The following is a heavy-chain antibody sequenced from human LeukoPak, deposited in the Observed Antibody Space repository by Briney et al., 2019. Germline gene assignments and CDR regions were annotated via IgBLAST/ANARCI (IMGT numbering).Heavy chain of an antibody. CDR2: ISSGSATI. CDR1: GFTFNNYN. V-gene: IGHV3-48*01. D-gene: IGHD3-22*01. CDR3: AREVYYYDSSGFYYSGGFGY. Sequence: GGSLRLSCAASGFTFNNYNINWVRQAPGKGLEWVSYISSGSATIYYADSVKGRFTISRDNAKNSLYLQMNSLRAEDTAVYYCAREVYYYDSSGFYYSGGFGYWGQGTLLTVSS. J-gene: IGHJ4*02.